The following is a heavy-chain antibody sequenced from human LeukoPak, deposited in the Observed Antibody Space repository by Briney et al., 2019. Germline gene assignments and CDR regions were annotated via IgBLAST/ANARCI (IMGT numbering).Heavy chain of an antibody. CDR2: ISGSGGST. Sequence: GGSLRLSCAASGFTFSSYAMSWVRQAPGKGLEWVSAISGSGGSTYYADSVKDRFTISRDNSKNTLYLQMNSLRAEDTAVYYCAKSLYGGNLYFDYWGQGTLVTVSS. V-gene: IGHV3-23*01. CDR1: GFTFSSYA. J-gene: IGHJ4*02. D-gene: IGHD4-23*01. CDR3: AKSLYGGNLYFDY.